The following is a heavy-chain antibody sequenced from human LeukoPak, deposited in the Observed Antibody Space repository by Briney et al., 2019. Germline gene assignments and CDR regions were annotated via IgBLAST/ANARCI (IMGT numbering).Heavy chain of an antibody. Sequence: ASVKVSCKAFGYTFTSYAIHWVRQAPGQRLEWMGWINGDNGNAKYSPEFQGRVTITRDTSASTAYMELSSLRSDDMAVYYCARGGSGFDPWGQGTLVTVSS. J-gene: IGHJ5*02. CDR3: ARGGSGFDP. CDR1: GYTFTSYA. V-gene: IGHV1-3*03. D-gene: IGHD2-15*01. CDR2: INGDNGNA.